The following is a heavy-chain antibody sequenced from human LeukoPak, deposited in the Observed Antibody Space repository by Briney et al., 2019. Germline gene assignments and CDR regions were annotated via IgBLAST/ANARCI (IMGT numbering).Heavy chain of an antibody. J-gene: IGHJ6*02. Sequence: PSETLSLTCTVSGGSISNYCWSWIRQPPGKGQEWIGYIYYSGSTNYNPSLKSRVTISVDTSKNQFSLKLSSVTAADTAVYYCARVGGTNYYYYGMDVWGQGTTVTVSS. CDR2: IYYSGST. D-gene: IGHD1-26*01. CDR1: GGSISNYC. CDR3: ARVGGTNYYYYGMDV. V-gene: IGHV4-59*01.